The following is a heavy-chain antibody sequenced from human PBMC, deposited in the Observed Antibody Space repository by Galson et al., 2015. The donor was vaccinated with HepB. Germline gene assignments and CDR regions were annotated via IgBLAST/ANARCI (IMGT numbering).Heavy chain of an antibody. D-gene: IGHD2-8*01. Sequence: SVKVSCKVSGYTLPQLSMHWVRQAPGKGLEWMGGFDLEDGETIYAQKFQGRVTMTEDTSTDTAYMELSSLRSEDTAVYYCATDRSLGMLPYYCDYWGQGTLVTVSS. CDR2: FDLEDGET. CDR1: GYTLPQLS. J-gene: IGHJ4*02. V-gene: IGHV1-24*01. CDR3: ATDRSLGMLPYYCDY.